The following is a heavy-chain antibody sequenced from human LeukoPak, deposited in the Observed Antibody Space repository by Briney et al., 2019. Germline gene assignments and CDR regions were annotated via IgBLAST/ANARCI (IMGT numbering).Heavy chain of an antibody. V-gene: IGHV4-59*11. CDR3: ARVKSRYGSGIHWFDP. CDR2: IYYSGST. J-gene: IGHJ5*02. CDR1: GGSISSHY. Sequence: SETLSLTCTVSGGSISSHYWSWIRQPPGKGLEWIGYIYYSGSTNNNPTLKSRVTISVDTSKNQFSLKLSSVTAADTAVYYCARVKSRYGSGIHWFDPWGQGTLVTVSS. D-gene: IGHD3-10*01.